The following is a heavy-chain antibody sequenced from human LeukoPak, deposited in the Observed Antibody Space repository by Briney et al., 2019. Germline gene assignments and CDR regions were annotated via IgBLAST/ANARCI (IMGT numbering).Heavy chain of an antibody. CDR1: GFIFKTYT. CDR3: ASTFYGDSPPY. D-gene: IGHD4-17*01. J-gene: IGHJ4*02. CDR2: ITGDCKYI. V-gene: IGHV3-21*01. Sequence: ESGGSLRLSCAASGFIFKTYTMTWVRQAPGKGLGWVSSITGDCKYITYSDSVKGRFTISRDNAKNSLYLQVASLRGDDTATYYCASTFYGDSPPYWGQGTLVPVSS.